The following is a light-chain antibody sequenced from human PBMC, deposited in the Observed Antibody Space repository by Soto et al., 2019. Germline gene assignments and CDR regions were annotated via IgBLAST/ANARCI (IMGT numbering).Light chain of an antibody. CDR1: QSVSSSY. CDR3: QQYGSSPPT. V-gene: IGKV3-20*01. Sequence: EIVLTQSPGTLSLSAGEGATLSCRASQSVSSSYLAWYQQKPGQAPRLLIYGASSRATGIPDRFSGSGSGTDFTLTISRLEPEDFAVYYCQQYGSSPPTFGRGTKVDIK. CDR2: GAS. J-gene: IGKJ1*01.